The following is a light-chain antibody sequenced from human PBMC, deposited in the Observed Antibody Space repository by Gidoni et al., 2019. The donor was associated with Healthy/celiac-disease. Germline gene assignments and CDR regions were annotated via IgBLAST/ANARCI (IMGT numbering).Light chain of an antibody. Sequence: MQMTQSPSSLSASVGDRVTITCRTSQSITNYLNWYQQKPGKAPTLLIYAASSLQSGVPSMFCGSGSGTDFTLTISSLHPEDFATHHCQQSYSNAPFTFGPGTKVDF. CDR1: QSITNY. CDR3: QQSYSNAPFT. J-gene: IGKJ3*01. CDR2: AAS. V-gene: IGKV1-39*01.